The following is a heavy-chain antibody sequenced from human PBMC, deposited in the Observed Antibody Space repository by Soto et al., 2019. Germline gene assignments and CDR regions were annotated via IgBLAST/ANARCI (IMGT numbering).Heavy chain of an antibody. CDR1: GFTFSRYA. CDR3: ARGEAFDY. Sequence: QVQVVESGGGVVQPGTSLRLSCAASGFTFSRYAVHWVRQAPGKGLEWVTLISYDGSNKYYADSVKGRFTVSRDNSKNTLDLQMNGLRPEDTAVYYCARGEAFDYWGQGTLVTVSS. CDR2: ISYDGSNK. J-gene: IGHJ4*02. V-gene: IGHV3-30-3*01.